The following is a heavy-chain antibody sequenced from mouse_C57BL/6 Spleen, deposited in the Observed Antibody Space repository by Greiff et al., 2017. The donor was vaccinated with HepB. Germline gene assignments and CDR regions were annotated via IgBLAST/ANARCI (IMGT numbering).Heavy chain of an antibody. CDR2: INYDGSST. Sequence: DVKLVESEGGLVQPGSSMKLSCTASGFTFSDYYMAWVRQVPEKGLEWVANINYDGSSTYYLDSLKSRFIISRDNAKNILYLQMSSLKSEDTATYYCAREGEVSTMVTTWAMDYWGQGTSVTVSS. D-gene: IGHD2-2*01. J-gene: IGHJ4*01. V-gene: IGHV5-16*01. CDR1: GFTFSDYY. CDR3: AREGEVSTMVTTWAMDY.